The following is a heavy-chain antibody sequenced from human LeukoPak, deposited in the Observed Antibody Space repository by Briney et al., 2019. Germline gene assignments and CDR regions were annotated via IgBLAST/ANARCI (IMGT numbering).Heavy chain of an antibody. V-gene: IGHV4-39*07. D-gene: IGHD6-6*01. Sequence: SETLSLTCTVSGGSISSSSYYWGWIRQPPGKGLEWIGEINHSGSTNYNPSLKSRVTISVDTSKNQFSLKLSSVTAADTAVYYCARGVTSSDWGQGTMVTVSS. J-gene: IGHJ3*01. CDR1: GGSISSSSYY. CDR2: INHSGST. CDR3: ARGVTSSD.